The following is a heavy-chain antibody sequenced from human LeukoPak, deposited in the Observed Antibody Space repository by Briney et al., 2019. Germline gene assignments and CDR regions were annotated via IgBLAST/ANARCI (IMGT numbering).Heavy chain of an antibody. D-gene: IGHD6-19*01. CDR1: GGSISSGGYS. Sequence: PSETLSLTCAVSGGSISSGGYSWSWIRQPPGKGLEWIGYIYHSGSTNYNPSLKSRVTISVDTSKNQFSLKLSSVTAADTAVYYCARSPQGRAVAVSSSFDYWGQGTLVTVSS. CDR3: ARSPQGRAVAVSSSFDY. J-gene: IGHJ4*02. CDR2: IYHSGST. V-gene: IGHV4-30-2*01.